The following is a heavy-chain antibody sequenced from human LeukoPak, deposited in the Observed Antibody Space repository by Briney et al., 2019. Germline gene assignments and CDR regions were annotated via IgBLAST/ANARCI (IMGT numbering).Heavy chain of an antibody. V-gene: IGHV4-59*01. J-gene: IGHJ4*02. CDR1: GGSISSYY. Sequence: SETLSLTCTVSGGSISSYYWSWIRQPPGKGLEWIGYIYYSGSTNYNPSLKSRVTISVDTSKNQFSLKLSSVTAADTAVYYCARGGDGPDALYFDYWGQGTLVTVSS. D-gene: IGHD5-24*01. CDR3: ARGGDGPDALYFDY. CDR2: IYYSGST.